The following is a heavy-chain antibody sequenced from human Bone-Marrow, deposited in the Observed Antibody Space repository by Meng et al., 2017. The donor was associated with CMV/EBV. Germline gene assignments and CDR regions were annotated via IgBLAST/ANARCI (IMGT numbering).Heavy chain of an antibody. CDR2: IYPGDSDT. J-gene: IGHJ6*02. CDR3: ARHLRGYCSGGSCYGGMDV. CDR1: GYSFTSYW. Sequence: GGSLRLSCKGSGYSFTSYWIGWVRQMPGKGLEWMGIIYPGDSDTRYSPSFQGQVTISADKSISTAYLQWSSLKASDTAMYYCARHLRGYCSGGSCYGGMDVWGQGTTVTVSS. V-gene: IGHV5-51*01. D-gene: IGHD2-15*01.